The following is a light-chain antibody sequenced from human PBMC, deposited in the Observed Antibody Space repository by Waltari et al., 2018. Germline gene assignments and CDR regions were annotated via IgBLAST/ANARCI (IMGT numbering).Light chain of an antibody. Sequence: HSALTQPASVSGSPGQSISISCAGTTSDIGSYDLLSWYQKYPGKAPKLIIYEVKNRPSDISPRFSASKSGDTASLTISGLQAEDEAEYYCASYVNSFALVFGGGTKVSVL. CDR1: TSDIGSYDL. CDR3: ASYVNSFALV. CDR2: EVK. J-gene: IGLJ2*01. V-gene: IGLV2-14*01.